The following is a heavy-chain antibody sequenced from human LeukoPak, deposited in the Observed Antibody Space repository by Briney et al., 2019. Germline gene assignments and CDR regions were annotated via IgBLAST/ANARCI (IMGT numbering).Heavy chain of an antibody. CDR2: IYYRSKWYS. Sequence: SQTLSLTCAISGDSLSGGSAGWNWIRQSPSRGLEWLGRIYYRSKWYSDYAISVKSQITINPDTSRNQFSLQLNSVTHDDTAVYYCTAGGLVRGSLHWFDPWGQGTLVTVSS. CDR3: TAGGLVRGSLHWFDP. V-gene: IGHV6-1*01. D-gene: IGHD3-10*01. J-gene: IGHJ5*02. CDR1: GDSLSGGSAG.